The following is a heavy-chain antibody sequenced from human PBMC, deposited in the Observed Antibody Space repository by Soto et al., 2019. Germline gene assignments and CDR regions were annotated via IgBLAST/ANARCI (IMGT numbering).Heavy chain of an antibody. Sequence: QVQLVQSGAEVKKPGASVKVSCKASGYTFTSYGISWVRQAPGQGLEWMGWISAYNGNTNYAQKLQGRVTMTTDTSTSTAYMARRSLRSDDPAVYYCARDWFPKYQRPNTFDPWGQGTPGTVPS. J-gene: IGHJ5*02. CDR3: ARDWFPKYQRPNTFDP. CDR1: GYTFTSYG. V-gene: IGHV1-18*01. D-gene: IGHD2-2*01. CDR2: ISAYNGNT.